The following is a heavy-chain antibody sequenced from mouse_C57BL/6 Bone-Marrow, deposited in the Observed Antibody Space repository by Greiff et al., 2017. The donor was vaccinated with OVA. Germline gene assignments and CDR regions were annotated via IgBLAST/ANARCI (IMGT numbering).Heavy chain of an antibody. CDR1: GFPFTSFW. J-gene: IGHJ3*01. V-gene: IGHV1-53*01. D-gene: IGHD1-1*01. CDR2: INPSNGGT. CDR3: ARDYGSSYGFAY. Sequence: VQLQQPGTELVKPGASVKLSCKASGFPFTSFWMHWVKQRPGQGLEWSGKINPSNGGTYYHEKFKSKATLTVDKSSSTAYMQLSSLTSEDSAVYYWARDYGSSYGFAYWGQGTLVTVSA.